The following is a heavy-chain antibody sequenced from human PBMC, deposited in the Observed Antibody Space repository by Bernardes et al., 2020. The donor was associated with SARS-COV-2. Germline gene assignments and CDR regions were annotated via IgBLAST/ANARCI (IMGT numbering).Heavy chain of an antibody. CDR1: GFTFSSYT. J-gene: IGHJ6*02. D-gene: IGHD2-21*01. Sequence: GGSLRLSCAASGFTFSSYTMNWVRQAPGKGLEWVSAIVGSTGHTYYADSMRGRFTISRDNAKNSLYLQLSSLRAEDTATYFCARDCVGSYGMDVWGQGTTVTVFS. V-gene: IGHV3-21*01. CDR2: IVGSTGHT. CDR3: ARDCVGSYGMDV.